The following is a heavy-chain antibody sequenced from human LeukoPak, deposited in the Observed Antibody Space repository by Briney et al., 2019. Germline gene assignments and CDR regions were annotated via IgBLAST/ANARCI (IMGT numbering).Heavy chain of an antibody. V-gene: IGHV4-61*02. CDR1: GGSISSGTYY. D-gene: IGHD3-16*01. J-gene: IGHJ4*02. Sequence: SETLSLTCTVPGGSISSGTYYWYWIRQPAGKGLEWIGRIYTSGITNYNPSLKSRVTISLDTSKNQFSLKLTSVTAADTAVYYCMSNFLQGGYYFDSWGQGNLVTVSS. CDR2: IYTSGIT. CDR3: MSNFLQGGYYFDS.